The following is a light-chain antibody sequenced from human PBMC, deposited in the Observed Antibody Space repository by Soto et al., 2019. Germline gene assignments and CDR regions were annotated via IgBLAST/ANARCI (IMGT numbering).Light chain of an antibody. Sequence: DIQMTQSPPTLPAFVGDTVTITCRASQSVSSWLAWYQQKPGTAPNLLIYDASSLASGVPSRFSGSGSGTKFTLTIRSLQPDDFATYYCQQYIRFPKTFGQGTKVEMK. J-gene: IGKJ1*01. CDR1: QSVSSW. CDR3: QQYIRFPKT. CDR2: DAS. V-gene: IGKV1-5*01.